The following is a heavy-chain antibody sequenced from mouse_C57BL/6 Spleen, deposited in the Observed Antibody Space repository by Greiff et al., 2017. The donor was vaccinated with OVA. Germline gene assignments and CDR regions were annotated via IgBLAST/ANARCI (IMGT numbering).Heavy chain of an antibody. J-gene: IGHJ3*01. CDR2: ISSGSSTI. V-gene: IGHV5-17*01. Sequence: EVKLVESGGGLVKPGGSLKLSCAASGFTFSDYGMHWVRQAPEKGLEWVAYISSGSSTIYYADTVKGRFTISRDNAKNTLFLQMTSLRSEDTAMYYCARGYYSNFSWFAYWGQGTLVTVSA. D-gene: IGHD2-5*01. CDR1: GFTFSDYG. CDR3: ARGYYSNFSWFAY.